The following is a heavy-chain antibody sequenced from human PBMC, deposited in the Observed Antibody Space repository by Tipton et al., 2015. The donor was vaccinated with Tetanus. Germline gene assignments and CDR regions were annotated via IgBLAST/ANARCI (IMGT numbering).Heavy chain of an antibody. Sequence: TLSLTCSVSGASISSSSYYWGWIRQPPGKGLEWIGSAYYSGSTYYNPSLKSRVTISVDTSKNQFTLELSPVTAADTAVYYCARPIKQWLVPVDSWGQGTLVTVSS. CDR1: GASISSSSYY. J-gene: IGHJ4*02. D-gene: IGHD6-19*01. V-gene: IGHV4-39*01. CDR2: AYYSGST. CDR3: ARPIKQWLVPVDS.